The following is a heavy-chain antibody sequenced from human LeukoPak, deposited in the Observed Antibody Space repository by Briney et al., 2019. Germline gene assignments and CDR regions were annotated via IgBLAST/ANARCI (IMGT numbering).Heavy chain of an antibody. V-gene: IGHV4-34*01. Sequence: PSETLSLTCAVYGGSFSGYYWSWIRQAPGKGLEWIGEINHSGSTNYNPSLKSRVTISVDTSKNQFSLKLSSVTAADTAVYYCARATYYDFWSGYYAVPGKPNWFDPWGQGTLVTVSS. J-gene: IGHJ5*02. CDR2: INHSGST. CDR1: GGSFSGYY. CDR3: ARATYYDFWSGYYAVPGKPNWFDP. D-gene: IGHD3-3*01.